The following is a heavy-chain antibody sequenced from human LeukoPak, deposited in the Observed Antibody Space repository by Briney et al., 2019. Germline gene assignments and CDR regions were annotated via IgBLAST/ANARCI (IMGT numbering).Heavy chain of an antibody. CDR1: GFTLSHYV. CDR2: IWSDGSNK. CDR3: ARDAQRGFDYSNSLKF. V-gene: IGHV3-33*01. Sequence: PGGSLRLACAASGFTLSHYVFHWVRQAPGKGLEWVAVIWSDGSNKYYGNSVKGRFIIYRDDSQKTVYLQMNSLRAEDTAVYYCARDAQRGFDYSNSLKFWGQGALVTVSS. D-gene: IGHD4-11*01. J-gene: IGHJ4*02.